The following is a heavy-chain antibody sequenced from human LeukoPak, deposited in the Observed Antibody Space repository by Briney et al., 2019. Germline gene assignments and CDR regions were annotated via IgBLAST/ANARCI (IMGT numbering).Heavy chain of an antibody. J-gene: IGHJ4*02. CDR3: VREEYSTGAYFDY. D-gene: IGHD6-6*01. CDR1: GFTFSSYS. V-gene: IGHV3-21*01. CDR2: ISSSSSYI. Sequence: NAGGSLRLSCAASGFTFSSYSMNWVRQAPGKGLEWVSSISSSSSYIYYADSVKGRFTISRDNAKNTLYLQMTSLRAEDTAVYYCVREEYSTGAYFDYWGQGTLVTVSS.